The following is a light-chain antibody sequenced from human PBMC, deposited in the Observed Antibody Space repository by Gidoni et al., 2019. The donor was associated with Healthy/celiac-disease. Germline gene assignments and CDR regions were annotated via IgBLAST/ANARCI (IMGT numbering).Light chain of an antibody. J-gene: IGKJ4*01. CDR1: QSITSW. CDR2: DAS. Sequence: DIQMTQPPSTLSASVGDRVTITCRASQSITSWLAWYQQKPGKAPKLLIYDASSLESGVPSRFSGSGSGTEFTLTISSLQPDDFATYYCQQYNSFSVLTFGGGTKVEIK. V-gene: IGKV1-5*01. CDR3: QQYNSFSVLT.